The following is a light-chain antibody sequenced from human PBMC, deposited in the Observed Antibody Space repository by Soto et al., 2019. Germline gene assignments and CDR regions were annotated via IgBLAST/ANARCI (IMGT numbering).Light chain of an antibody. J-gene: IGKJ1*01. V-gene: IGKV1-39*01. CDR2: AAS. CDR3: QQSYSTPWT. CDR1: QSISSY. Sequence: IQMTQSTSSLSASLGDRVTITWRASQSISSYLNWYQQKPGKAPKLLIYAASSLQSGVPSRFSGSGYGTDFNLTISSLQPEDFATYYCQQSYSTPWTFGQGTKVDIK.